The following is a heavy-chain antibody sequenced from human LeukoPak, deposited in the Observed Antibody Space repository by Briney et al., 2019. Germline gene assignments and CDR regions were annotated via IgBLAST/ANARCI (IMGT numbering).Heavy chain of an antibody. V-gene: IGHV1-8*03. CDR2: MNPNSGNT. Sequence: ASVKVSCKASGYTFTSYDINWVRQATGQPLEWMGWMNPNSGNTGYAQKFQGRVTITRNTSISTAYMELSSLRSEDTAVYYCARGPGRGHYYYYMDVWGKGTTVTVSS. CDR1: GYTFTSYD. J-gene: IGHJ6*03. CDR3: ARGPGRGHYYYYMDV.